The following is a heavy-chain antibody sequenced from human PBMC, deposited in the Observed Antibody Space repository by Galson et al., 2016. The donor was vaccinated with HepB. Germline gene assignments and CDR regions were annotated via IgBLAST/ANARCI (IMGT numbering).Heavy chain of an antibody. J-gene: IGHJ4*02. Sequence: SVKVSCKGSGYSFSYYAIHWVRQAPGQRPEWVGWINVANGDTKYSQKLQDRVTLSSDASATTAYMELSSLTYEDSAVYYCARVGGTGGYGPDYWGQGTLVTVSS. CDR2: INVANGDT. CDR1: GYSFSYYA. V-gene: IGHV1-3*01. CDR3: ARVGGTGGYGPDY. D-gene: IGHD6-19*01.